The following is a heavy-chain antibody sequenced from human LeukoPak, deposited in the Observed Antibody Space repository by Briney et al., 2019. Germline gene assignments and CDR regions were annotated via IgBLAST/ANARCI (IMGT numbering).Heavy chain of an antibody. CDR2: IKQDGSEK. CDR1: GFTFSSYW. Sequence: GGSLRLSCAASGFTFSSYWVSWVRQAPGKGLEWVANIKQDGSEKYYVDSVKVRFTISRDNAKNSLYLQMNSLRAEDTAVYYCARDIYSGSPWGQGTLVTVSS. D-gene: IGHD1-26*01. J-gene: IGHJ5*02. CDR3: ARDIYSGSP. V-gene: IGHV3-7*01.